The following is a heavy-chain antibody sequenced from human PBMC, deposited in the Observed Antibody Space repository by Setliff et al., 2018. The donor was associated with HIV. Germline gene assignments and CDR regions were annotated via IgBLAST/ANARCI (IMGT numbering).Heavy chain of an antibody. J-gene: IGHJ4*02. CDR2: INHSGST. CDR3: AGGPGTTSIDY. V-gene: IGHV4-34*01. D-gene: IGHD1-26*01. CDR1: GGSFSGYY. Sequence: LSLTCAVYGGSFSGYYWSWVRQPPGKGLEWIGEINHSGSTNYNMSLWSRVTISLDASRNQFSLELISVTAADTAVYYCAGGPGTTSIDYWAQGTLVTVSS.